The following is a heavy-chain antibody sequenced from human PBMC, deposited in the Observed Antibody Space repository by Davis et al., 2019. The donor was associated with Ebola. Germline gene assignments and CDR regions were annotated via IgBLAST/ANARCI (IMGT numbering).Heavy chain of an antibody. CDR2: INAGNGNT. Sequence: ASVLVSCKASAYTSTRYAMHWVRQAPGQRFEWMGWINAGNGNTKYSQKFQGRVTITRDTSASTAYMELSSLRSEDTAVYYCARDVSGYGGRPFDYWGQGTLVTVSS. J-gene: IGHJ4*02. V-gene: IGHV1-3*01. D-gene: IGHD1-26*01. CDR1: AYTSTRYA. CDR3: ARDVSGYGGRPFDY.